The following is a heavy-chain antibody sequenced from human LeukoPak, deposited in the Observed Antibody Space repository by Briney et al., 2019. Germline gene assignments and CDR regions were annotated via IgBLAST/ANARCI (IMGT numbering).Heavy chain of an antibody. CDR3: ARAARSPGVSLAKKGPTAQYDY. CDR1: GGSFSGYY. CDR2: INHSGST. V-gene: IGHV4-34*01. D-gene: IGHD7-27*01. Sequence: SETLSLTCAVYGGSFSGYYWSWLRQPPGKGLEWIGEINHSGSTNYNPSLKSRVTISVDTSKNQFSLKLSSVTAADTAVYYCARAARSPGVSLAKKGPTAQYDYWGQGTLVTVSS. J-gene: IGHJ4*02.